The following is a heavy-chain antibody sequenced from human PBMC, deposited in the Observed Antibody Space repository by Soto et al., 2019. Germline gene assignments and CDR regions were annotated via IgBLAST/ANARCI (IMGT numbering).Heavy chain of an antibody. CDR1: GGTFSSYA. CDR3: ARTSVRGVTNFEY. CDR2: IIPIFGTA. J-gene: IGHJ4*02. D-gene: IGHD3-10*01. V-gene: IGHV1-69*13. Sequence: SVKVSCKASGGTFSSYAISWVRQAPGQGLEWMGGIIPIFGTANYAQKFQGRVTITEDESPSTAYMELSSLRSEDTAVYYCARTSVRGVTNFEYWGQGTLGTGS.